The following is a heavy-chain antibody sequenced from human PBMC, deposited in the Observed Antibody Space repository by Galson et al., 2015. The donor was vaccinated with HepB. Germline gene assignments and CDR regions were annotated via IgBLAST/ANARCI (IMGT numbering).Heavy chain of an antibody. Sequence: SVKVSCKASGGTFSSYAISWVRQAPGQGLEWMGGIIPIFGTANYAQKFQGRVTITADESTSTAYMELSSLRSEDTAVYYCARSSIAVAGKVYYYYYMDVWGKGTTVTVSS. D-gene: IGHD6-19*01. J-gene: IGHJ6*03. CDR2: IIPIFGTA. CDR1: GGTFSSYA. CDR3: ARSSIAVAGKVYYYYYMDV. V-gene: IGHV1-69*13.